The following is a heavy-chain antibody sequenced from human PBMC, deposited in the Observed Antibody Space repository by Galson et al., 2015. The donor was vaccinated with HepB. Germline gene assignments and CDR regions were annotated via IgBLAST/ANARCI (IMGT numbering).Heavy chain of an antibody. Sequence: SLRLSCAPSGFGIYYNAMAWVRQAPGKGLEWVAAIGGSSTRTDYAASVQGRFTISRDTSRNILYLHLNFLRAEDTAVYYCAKDILHWSFDHWGQGTLVTVSS. J-gene: IGHJ4*02. D-gene: IGHD2-8*02. CDR2: IGGSSTRT. CDR1: GFGIYYNA. CDR3: AKDILHWSFDH. V-gene: IGHV3-23*01.